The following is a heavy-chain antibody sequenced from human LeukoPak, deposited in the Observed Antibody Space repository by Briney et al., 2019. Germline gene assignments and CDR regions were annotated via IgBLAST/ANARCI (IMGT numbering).Heavy chain of an antibody. CDR1: GGSFSGYY. CDR3: ARVFPSVGSYFDY. D-gene: IGHD3-10*01. Sequence: SETLSLTCAVYGGSFSGYYWSWIRQPPGKGLEWIGYIYHSGSTYYNPSLKSRVTISVDRSKNQFSLKLSSVTAADTAVYYCARVFPSVGSYFDYWGQGTLVTVSS. V-gene: IGHV4-34*01. J-gene: IGHJ4*02. CDR2: IYHSGST.